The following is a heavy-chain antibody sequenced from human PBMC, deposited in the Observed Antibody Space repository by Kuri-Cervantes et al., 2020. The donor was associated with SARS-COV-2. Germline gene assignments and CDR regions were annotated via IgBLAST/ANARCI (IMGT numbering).Heavy chain of an antibody. D-gene: IGHD3-22*01. CDR1: GYTFPGYY. J-gene: IGHJ6*02. V-gene: IGHV1-2*04. CDR3: ARGPYYYDSSGYYTSVYYYYGMDV. Sequence: SVTVSCQASGYTFPGYYMHWVRQAPGQGLEWMGWINPNSGGTNYAQKFQGWVTMTRDTSISTAYMELSRLRSDDTAVYYCARGPYYYDSSGYYTSVYYYYGMDVWGQGTTVTVSS. CDR2: INPNSGGT.